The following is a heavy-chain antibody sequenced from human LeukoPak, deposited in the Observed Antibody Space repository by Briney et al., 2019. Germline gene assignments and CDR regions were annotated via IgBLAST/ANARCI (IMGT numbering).Heavy chain of an antibody. CDR3: ARGSYDFWSGYYSGAGWFDP. CDR1: GYTFTGHY. D-gene: IGHD3-3*01. Sequence: XSVKVSCKASGYTFTGHYVHWVRQAPGQGLEWMGWINPNSGGTNYAQKFQGKVTMTRDTSISTAYMELSRLRSDDTAVYYCARGSYDFWSGYYSGAGWFDPWGQGTLVTVSS. V-gene: IGHV1-2*02. CDR2: INPNSGGT. J-gene: IGHJ5*02.